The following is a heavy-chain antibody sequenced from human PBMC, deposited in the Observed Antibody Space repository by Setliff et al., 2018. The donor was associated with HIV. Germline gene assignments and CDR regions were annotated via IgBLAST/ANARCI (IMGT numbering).Heavy chain of an antibody. CDR2: IIPKSGGT. CDR1: GYTFTDNY. Sequence: ASVKVSCKASGYTFTDNYIHWVRQAPGQGPEWMGWIIPKSGGTNYAQRFQVRVTMTRDTSISTAYMELSRLRSDDTAVYYCAREVYYDSSPGGHDAFDIWGQGTMVTVSS. J-gene: IGHJ3*02. CDR3: AREVYYDSSPGGHDAFDI. V-gene: IGHV1-2*02. D-gene: IGHD3-22*01.